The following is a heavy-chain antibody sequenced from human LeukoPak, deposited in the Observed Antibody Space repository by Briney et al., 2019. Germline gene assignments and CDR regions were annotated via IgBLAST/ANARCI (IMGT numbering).Heavy chain of an antibody. J-gene: IGHJ6*03. CDR2: IYYNGNT. Sequence: SETQSLTCTVSGGSISSSSYYWGWIRQPPGKGLEWIGTIYYNGNTYYNPSLKSRVTISVDTSKNQISLKLSSVTAADTAVYYCARLSVIVGAALEYYYYYMDVWGQGTTVTVSS. V-gene: IGHV4-39*07. D-gene: IGHD1-26*01. CDR3: ARLSVIVGAALEYYYYYMDV. CDR1: GGSISSSSYY.